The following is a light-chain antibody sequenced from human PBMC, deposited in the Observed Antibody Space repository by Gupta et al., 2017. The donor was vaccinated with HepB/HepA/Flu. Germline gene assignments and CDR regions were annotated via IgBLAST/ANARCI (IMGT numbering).Light chain of an antibody. Sequence: QSALSQPPSVSGSPGQSVTISCTGTSSDVGSYNRVSWYQQPPGTAPKLMIYEVSNRTAGVPVRFSGSKSGNTASLTISGLQAEDEDDYYCSSYTSSSTLFGGGTKLTVL. CDR3: SSYTSSSTL. CDR2: EVS. CDR1: SSDVGSYNR. V-gene: IGLV2-18*02. J-gene: IGLJ2*01.